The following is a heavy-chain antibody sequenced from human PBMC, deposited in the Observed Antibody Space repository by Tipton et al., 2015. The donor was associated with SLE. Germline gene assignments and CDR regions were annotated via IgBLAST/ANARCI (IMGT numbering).Heavy chain of an antibody. CDR1: GFTVSTNY. J-gene: IGHJ4*02. V-gene: IGHV3-53*04. Sequence: QLVQSGGGLVQPGGSLRLSCAASGFTVSTNYMSWVRQAPGKGLEWVSVIYSGGSTSYADFVRGRFTISRDSLKNTVYLQMNSLRAEDTAVYYCAAWLVSYFDYWGQGTLVTVSS. CDR3: AAWLVSYFDY. CDR2: IYSGGST. D-gene: IGHD6-19*01.